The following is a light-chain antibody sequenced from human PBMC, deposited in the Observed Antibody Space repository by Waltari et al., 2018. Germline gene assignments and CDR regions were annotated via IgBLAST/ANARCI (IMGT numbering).Light chain of an antibody. CDR3: QQYYITPIT. J-gene: IGKJ5*01. CDR1: QIVLHSSNNTNY. CDR2: WAS. Sequence: DIVMTQSPDSLAVSLGERATINCKSSQIVLHSSNNTNYLAWYQQKPGQPPNLLIYWASTRESGVPDRFSGSGYGTDFTLTISSLQAEDVAVYYCQQYYITPITFGQGTRLEIK. V-gene: IGKV4-1*01.